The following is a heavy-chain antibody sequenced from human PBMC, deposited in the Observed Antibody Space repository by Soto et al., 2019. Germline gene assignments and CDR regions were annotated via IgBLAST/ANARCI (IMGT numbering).Heavy chain of an antibody. V-gene: IGHV1-69*13. CDR1: GGTFSSYA. J-gene: IGHJ4*02. CDR3: ARELNYYGSAGLFDY. CDR2: IIPIFGTA. Sequence: SVKVSCKASGGTFSSYAISWVRQAPGQGLEWMGGIIPIFGTANYAQKFQGRVTITADESTSTAYMELSSLRSEDTAVYYCARELNYYGSAGLFDYWGQGTLVTVSS. D-gene: IGHD3-10*01.